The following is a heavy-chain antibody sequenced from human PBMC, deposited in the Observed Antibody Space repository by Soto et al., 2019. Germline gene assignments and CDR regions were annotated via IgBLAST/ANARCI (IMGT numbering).Heavy chain of an antibody. J-gene: IGHJ4*02. CDR2: INTNTGEI. CDR3: ARGRKQRWSHYYFDY. CDR1: GYTFTGNY. Sequence: QVQLVQSGAEVKKPGASVKVSCKASGYTFTGNYMNWMRQATGQGLEWMGWINTNTGEIKYAQKFQARVTMTRDTSITTAYMELSRLRFDDTAVYFCARGRKQRWSHYYFDYWGQGTLVTVSS. V-gene: IGHV1-2*02. D-gene: IGHD5-18*01.